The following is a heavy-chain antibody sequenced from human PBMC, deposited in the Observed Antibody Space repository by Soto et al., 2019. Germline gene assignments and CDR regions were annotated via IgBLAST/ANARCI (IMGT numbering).Heavy chain of an antibody. Sequence: PSETLSLTCTVSGAYINSAEYYWGWIRQPPGKGLEWIGNIYYTGNTYYNPSLRSRVTLSTDTSENQFSLKLSSVTAADTAVYYCARQVPRYCISTSCHQRSDSWAQGTLVTVSS. D-gene: IGHD2-2*01. J-gene: IGHJ4*02. V-gene: IGHV4-39*01. CDR2: IYYTGNT. CDR1: GAYINSAEYY. CDR3: ARQVPRYCISTSCHQRSDS.